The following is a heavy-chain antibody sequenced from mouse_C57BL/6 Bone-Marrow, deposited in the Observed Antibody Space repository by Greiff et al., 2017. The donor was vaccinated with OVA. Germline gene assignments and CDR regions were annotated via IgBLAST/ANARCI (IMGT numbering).Heavy chain of an antibody. CDR2: FYPGSGSI. CDR1: GYTFTEYT. J-gene: IGHJ1*03. D-gene: IGHD1-1*01. V-gene: IGHV1-62-2*01. Sequence: QVHVKQSGAELVKPGASVKLSCKASGYTFTEYTIHWVKQRSGQGLEWIGWFYPGSGSIKYNEKFKDKATLTADKSSSTVYMELSRLTSEDSAVYFCARHEEGYYYGSSYVGYFDVWGTGTTVTVSS. CDR3: ARHEEGYYYGSSYVGYFDV.